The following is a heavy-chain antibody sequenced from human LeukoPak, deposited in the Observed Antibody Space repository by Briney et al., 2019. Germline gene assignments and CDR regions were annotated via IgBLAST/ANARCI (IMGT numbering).Heavy chain of an antibody. CDR3: ARFSSGCSTASCYLTN. V-gene: IGHV4-59*11. CDR1: GGSLSSHY. CDR2: IYYTGTT. J-gene: IGHJ4*02. D-gene: IGHD2-2*01. Sequence: SETLSLTCIVGGGSLSSHYWSWIRQPPGKGLELVGHIYYTGTTFYNPSLNSRVTISLDTSRNQFSLRLTSVTAADTAVYYCARFSSGCSTASCYLTNWGQGTLVTVSS.